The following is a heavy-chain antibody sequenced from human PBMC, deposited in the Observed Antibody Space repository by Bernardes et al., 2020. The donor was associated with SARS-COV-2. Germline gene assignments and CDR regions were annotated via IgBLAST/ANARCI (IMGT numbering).Heavy chain of an antibody. V-gene: IGHV1-2*02. D-gene: IGHD2-21*02. CDR2: INPNTGGT. CDR1: GYTFTGYY. Sequence: ASVKVSCKASGYTFTGYYIHWVRQAPGQRLEWMGWINPNTGGTNYAQKFQGRVTMTRDTSITTAYMDLSRLGSDDTAIYYCARTRTTISTTGIPVDYWGQGTLVTVSS. CDR3: ARTRTTISTTGIPVDY. J-gene: IGHJ4*02.